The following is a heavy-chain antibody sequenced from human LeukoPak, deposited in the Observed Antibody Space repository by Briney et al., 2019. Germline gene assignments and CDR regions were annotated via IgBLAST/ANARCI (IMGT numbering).Heavy chain of an antibody. Sequence: KPSETLSLTCTVSGGSISSSSYYWGWIRQPPGKGLEWIGEINHSGSTNYNPSLKSRVTISVDTSKNQFSLKLSSVTAADTAVYYCASWQSDTAMVQGFDYWGQGTLVTVSS. D-gene: IGHD5-18*01. CDR1: GGSISSSSYY. J-gene: IGHJ4*02. CDR2: INHSGST. CDR3: ASWQSDTAMVQGFDY. V-gene: IGHV4-39*07.